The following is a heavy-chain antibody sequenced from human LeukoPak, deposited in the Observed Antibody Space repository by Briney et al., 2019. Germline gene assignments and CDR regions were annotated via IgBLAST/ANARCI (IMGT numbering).Heavy chain of an antibody. Sequence: AGGSLRLSCAASGFTFSNYAMTWVRQAPGKGLEWVAVISYDGSNKYYADSVKGRFTISRDNSKNTLYLQMNSLRAEDTAVYYCAKDGYHKTAFDYWGQGTLVTVSS. J-gene: IGHJ4*02. CDR2: ISYDGSNK. D-gene: IGHD5-12*01. CDR3: AKDGYHKTAFDY. V-gene: IGHV3-30*18. CDR1: GFTFSNYA.